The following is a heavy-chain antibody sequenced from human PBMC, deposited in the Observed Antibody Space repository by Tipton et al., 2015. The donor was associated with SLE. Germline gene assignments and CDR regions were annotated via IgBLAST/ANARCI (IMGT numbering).Heavy chain of an antibody. CDR2: INHSGST. Sequence: TLSLTCTVSGYSISSGYYWSWIRQPPGKGLEWIGEINHSGSTNYNPSLKSRVTISVDTSKNQFSLKLSSVTAADTAVYYCARAQRGPIPAFDIWGQGTMVTVSS. V-gene: IGHV4-38-2*02. D-gene: IGHD2-2*02. CDR1: GYSISSGYY. CDR3: ARAQRGPIPAFDI. J-gene: IGHJ3*02.